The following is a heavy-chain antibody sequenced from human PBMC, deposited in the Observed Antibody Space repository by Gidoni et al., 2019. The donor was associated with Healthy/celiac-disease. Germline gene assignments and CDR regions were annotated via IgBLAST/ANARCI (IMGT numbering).Heavy chain of an antibody. CDR3: ARDYYDSSGYYQGDYYYYGMDV. CDR2: INPSGGST. D-gene: IGHD3-22*01. V-gene: IGHV1-46*01. J-gene: IGHJ6*02. CDR1: GYTFTSYH. Sequence: QVQLVQSGAEVKKPGASVKVSCKASGYTFTSYHMHWVRQDPGQGLEWMGIINPSGGSTSYEQKFQGRVTMTMDTSTSTVYMELSSLRSEDTAVYYCARDYYDSSGYYQGDYYYYGMDVWGQGTTVTVSS.